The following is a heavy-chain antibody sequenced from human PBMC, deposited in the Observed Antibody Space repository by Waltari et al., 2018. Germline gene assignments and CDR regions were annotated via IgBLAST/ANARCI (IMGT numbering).Heavy chain of an antibody. CDR1: GLSFSNTW. Sequence: EVQLVESGGGLVNPGGSLRLSCAACGLSFSNTWMDWVRQAPGKGLEWIARSKTQSDGGGATYYAAPVTGRFTVSRDDSKNMLYLQMSSLKTEDTAMYYCTTDQGDSYTFYSFDYWGQGTLVTVSS. CDR3: TTDQGDSYTFYSFDY. J-gene: IGHJ4*02. D-gene: IGHD3-16*02. CDR2: SKTQSDGGGAT. V-gene: IGHV3-15*01.